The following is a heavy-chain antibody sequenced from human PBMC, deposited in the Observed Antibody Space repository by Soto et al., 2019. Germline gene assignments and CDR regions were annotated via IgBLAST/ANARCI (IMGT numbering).Heavy chain of an antibody. J-gene: IGHJ4*02. V-gene: IGHV3-30-3*01. D-gene: IGHD6-19*01. Sequence: QVQLVESGGGVVQPGRSLRLSCAASGFTFSSYAMHWVRQAPGKGLEWVAVISYDGSNKYYAASVKGRFTISRDNSKNTLYLQLNSLRAEDTAVYYCARDPVLAFLAAYYFDYWGQGTLVTVSS. CDR2: ISYDGSNK. CDR1: GFTFSSYA. CDR3: ARDPVLAFLAAYYFDY.